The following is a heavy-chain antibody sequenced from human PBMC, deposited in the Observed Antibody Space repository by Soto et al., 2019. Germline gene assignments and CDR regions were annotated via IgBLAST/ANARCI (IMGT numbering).Heavy chain of an antibody. CDR2: IYYSGTT. CDR1: GGSISSGGYY. V-gene: IGHV4-31*03. J-gene: IGHJ5*02. CDR3: ARCSLVVVPAPGFDP. D-gene: IGHD2-2*01. Sequence: SATLSLTCTVSGGSISSGGYYWSWIRQHPGKGLEWIGYIYYSGTTYYNPSLKSRVTISVDTSKNQFSLKLSSVSAADTALYYCARCSLVVVPAPGFDPWGRGTLVTVSS.